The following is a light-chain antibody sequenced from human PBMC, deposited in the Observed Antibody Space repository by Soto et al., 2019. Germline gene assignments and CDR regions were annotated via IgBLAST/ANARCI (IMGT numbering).Light chain of an antibody. CDR3: ATGDDSLNSWV. CDR2: GNH. J-gene: IGLJ3*02. CDR1: SYNIGIGT. V-gene: IGLV1-44*01. Sequence: QSVLTQPPSASGTPGQKVTISCSGSSYNIGIGTVNWYQVLQGTAPKLLIYGNHQRPSGVPDLFSGSTAGTSASLVISGLHFEDEAYYFCATGDDSLNSWVFGGGTKLTVL.